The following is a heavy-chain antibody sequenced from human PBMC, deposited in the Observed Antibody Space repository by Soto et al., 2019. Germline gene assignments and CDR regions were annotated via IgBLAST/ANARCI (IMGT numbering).Heavy chain of an antibody. CDR1: GFSLTTSGVG. Sequence: QITLNESGPTQVKPRQTLTLTCTFSGFSLTTSGVGVGWIRQSPGKAPEWLALIYWDDDKRYSPSLKSRLTITKDTSKNQVVLTLADLDPADTATYYCADRVLRTVFGLVTTTAIYFDVWGQGTPVAVSS. V-gene: IGHV2-5*02. CDR2: IYWDDDK. J-gene: IGHJ4*02. D-gene: IGHD3-3*01. CDR3: ADRVLRTVFGLVTTTAIYFDV.